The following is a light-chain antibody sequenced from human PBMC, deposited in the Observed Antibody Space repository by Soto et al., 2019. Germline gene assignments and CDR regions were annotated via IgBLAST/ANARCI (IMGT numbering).Light chain of an antibody. CDR3: HQDFNLPRT. V-gene: IGKV3D-7*01. CDR2: GTS. CDR1: QSVSRVY. J-gene: IGKJ1*01. Sequence: EIVITQSPASLSLSPGETATLACGASQSVSRVYLSWFQQKPGQAPRLLIYGTSTRATGIPVRFSGSGSGTDCTLTISSLQPEDFAVYFCHQDFNLPRTFGQGTNGDIK.